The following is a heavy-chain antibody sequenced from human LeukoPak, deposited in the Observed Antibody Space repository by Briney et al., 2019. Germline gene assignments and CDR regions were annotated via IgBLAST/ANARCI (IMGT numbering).Heavy chain of an antibody. Sequence: GGSLRLSCAASGFTFSNYWMHWVRQAPGKGLVWVSRINSDGINTSYADSVKGRFTISRDNAKNTLNLQMNSLRAEDTAVYYCVRDYDVIGETNWGQGTLVTVSS. D-gene: IGHD2-21*01. CDR3: VRDYDVIGETN. J-gene: IGHJ4*02. V-gene: IGHV3-74*01. CDR2: INSDGINT. CDR1: GFTFSNYW.